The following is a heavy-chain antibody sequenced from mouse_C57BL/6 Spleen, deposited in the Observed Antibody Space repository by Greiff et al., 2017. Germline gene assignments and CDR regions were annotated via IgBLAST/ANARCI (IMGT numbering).Heavy chain of an antibody. D-gene: IGHD1-1*01. CDR3: AREGSTVVGHFDY. CDR1: GYSFTDYN. J-gene: IGHJ2*01. Sequence: EVQLQQSGPELVKPGASVKISCKASGYSFTDYNMHWVKQSNGKSLEWIGVINPNYGTTSYNQKFKGKATLTVDPSSRTAYMQLNSLTSEDSAVYYCAREGSTVVGHFDYWGQGTTLTVAS. V-gene: IGHV1-39*01. CDR2: INPNYGTT.